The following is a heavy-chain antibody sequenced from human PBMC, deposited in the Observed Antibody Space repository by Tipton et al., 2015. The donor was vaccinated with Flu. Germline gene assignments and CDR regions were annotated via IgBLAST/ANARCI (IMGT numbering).Heavy chain of an antibody. V-gene: IGHV4-39*07. CDR3: ARDFRVLTRYFDL. J-gene: IGHJ2*01. D-gene: IGHD3-10*01. CDR1: GGSISSSSYY. Sequence: LRLSCTVSGGSISSSSYYWGWIRQPPGKGLEWIGSIYYSGSTYYNPSLKSRVTISVDTSKNQFSLKLSSVTAADTAVYYCARDFRVLTRYFDLWGRGTLVTASS. CDR2: IYYSGST.